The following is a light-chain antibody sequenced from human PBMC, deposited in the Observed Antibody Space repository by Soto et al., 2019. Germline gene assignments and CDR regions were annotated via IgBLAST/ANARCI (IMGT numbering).Light chain of an antibody. CDR3: QQRHMWTIT. J-gene: IGKJ5*01. CDR1: QSFRGL. Sequence: EVVLKPSPVTLSFSPGERATLSCRASQSFRGLLAWYQQKHGQAPRLLIYDAYNRATGIPPRFSGSVSGTDGTLTISSLEKEDSSVYYCQQRHMWTITFGQGTRLEIK. V-gene: IGKV3-11*01. CDR2: DAY.